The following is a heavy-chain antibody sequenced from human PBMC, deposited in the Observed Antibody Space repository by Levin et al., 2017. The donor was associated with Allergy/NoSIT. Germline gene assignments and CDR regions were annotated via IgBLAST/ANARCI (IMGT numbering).Heavy chain of an antibody. CDR3: ARDHESGSSPDY. CDR2: IYSGGTT. V-gene: IGHV3-53*01. Sequence: PGGSLRLSCAASGFTVGNTYMNWVRQAPGKGLEWVSVIYSGGTTDYADSVKGRFTVSRDNSKNTLYLQMHSLRVEDTAVYYCARDHESGSSPDYWGQGTLVTVSS. D-gene: IGHD1-26*01. J-gene: IGHJ4*02. CDR1: GFTVGNTY.